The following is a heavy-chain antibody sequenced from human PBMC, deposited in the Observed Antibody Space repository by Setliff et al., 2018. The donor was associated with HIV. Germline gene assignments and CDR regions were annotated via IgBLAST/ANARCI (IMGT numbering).Heavy chain of an antibody. V-gene: IGHV1-2*02. J-gene: IGHJ4*02. D-gene: IGHD3-22*01. CDR2: INPNTGGT. CDR1: GYTFTDYF. Sequence: ASVKVSCKASGYTFTDYFMHWVRQAPGQGLQWMGWINPNTGGTNYAQKFQGRVTMTRDTSISTAYMELSGLRSDDTAVYYCARAYDTSGDMDFWGQGTLVTVSS. CDR3: ARAYDTSGDMDF.